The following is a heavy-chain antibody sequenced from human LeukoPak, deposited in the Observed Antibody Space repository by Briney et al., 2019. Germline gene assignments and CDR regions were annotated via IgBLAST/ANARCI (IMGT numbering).Heavy chain of an antibody. Sequence: SVKVSCKASGGTFSSYAISWVRQAPGQGLEWMGGIIPIFGTANYAQKFQGRVTITADESTSTAYMELSSLRSEDTAVYYCARVRYCSSTSCRYYYYYMDVWGKGTTVTVSS. J-gene: IGHJ6*03. V-gene: IGHV1-69*01. CDR1: GGTFSSYA. D-gene: IGHD2-2*01. CDR2: IIPIFGTA. CDR3: ARVRYCSSTSCRYYYYYMDV.